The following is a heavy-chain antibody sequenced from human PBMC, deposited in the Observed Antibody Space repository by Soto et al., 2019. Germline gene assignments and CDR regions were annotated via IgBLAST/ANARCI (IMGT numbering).Heavy chain of an antibody. CDR3: TRDLLADY. Sequence: QVQLVQSGAEVKKPGASVKVSCKASGYTFTSYAMHWVRQAPGQRLEWMGWINAGNGNTKYSQKFRGRVTITRDTSASTAYMELSSLRSEDTVGYYRTRDLLADYWGQGTLGSVAS. V-gene: IGHV1-3*01. CDR1: GYTFTSYA. J-gene: IGHJ4*02. CDR2: INAGNGNT.